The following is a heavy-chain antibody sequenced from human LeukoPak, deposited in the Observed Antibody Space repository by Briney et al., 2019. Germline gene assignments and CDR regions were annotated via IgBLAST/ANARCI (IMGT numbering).Heavy chain of an antibody. CDR1: GGSIKNYY. D-gene: IGHD4-23*01. J-gene: IGHJ5*02. CDR2: IYFGGTT. V-gene: IGHV4-59*01. CDR3: ARHRSDTGGKKGVNWFDP. Sequence: PSETLSLTCSVSGGSIKNYYWSWIRQPPGKGLEWLSNIYFGGTTDYNSSLKSRLTISVDTFKNQLSLNLQSMTAADTATYYCARHRSDTGGKKGVNWFDPWGQGTLVTVSS.